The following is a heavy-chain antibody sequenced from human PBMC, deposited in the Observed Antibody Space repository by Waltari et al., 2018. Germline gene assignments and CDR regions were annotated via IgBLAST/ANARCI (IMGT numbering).Heavy chain of an antibody. J-gene: IGHJ6*02. CDR2: ISWNSNTI. CDR3: TKDLVPGGIDV. CDR1: EFSSDHA. Sequence: DVQLVESGGGLVQPGGSLRLACVASEFSSDHAMHWVRLLPGKGLEWVSGISWNSNTIDYSDSVRGRFTTSRDNAKNSLYLQMYSLRPEDTGLYYCTKDLVPGGIDVWGQGTTVIVSS. V-gene: IGHV3-9*02. D-gene: IGHD2-8*02.